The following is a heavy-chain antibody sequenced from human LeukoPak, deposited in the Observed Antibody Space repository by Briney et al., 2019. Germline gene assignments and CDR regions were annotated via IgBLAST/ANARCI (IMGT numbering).Heavy chain of an antibody. J-gene: IGHJ6*02. Sequence: ASVKVSCKASGYTSTSYDINWVRQATGQGLEWMGWMNPNSGNTGYAQKFQGRVTMTRNTSISTAYMELSSLRSEDTAVYYCARILRYFDWLLGDYYGMDVWGQGTPVTVSS. CDR3: ARILRYFDWLLGDYYGMDV. D-gene: IGHD3-9*01. CDR1: GYTSTSYD. V-gene: IGHV1-8*01. CDR2: MNPNSGNT.